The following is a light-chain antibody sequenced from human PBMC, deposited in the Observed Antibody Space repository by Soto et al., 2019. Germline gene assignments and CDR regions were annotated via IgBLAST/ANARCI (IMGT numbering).Light chain of an antibody. CDR3: SSYTKTSTRV. CDR1: NSDVGAYNY. V-gene: IGLV2-14*01. Sequence: QSALTQPASVSGSPGQSITISCTGTNSDVGAYNYVSWYQQHPGKAPKLMIYDVSNRPSGVSNRFSGSKSGNTASLTISGLQAEDEADYYCSSYTKTSTRVFGGGTKL. J-gene: IGLJ2*01. CDR2: DVS.